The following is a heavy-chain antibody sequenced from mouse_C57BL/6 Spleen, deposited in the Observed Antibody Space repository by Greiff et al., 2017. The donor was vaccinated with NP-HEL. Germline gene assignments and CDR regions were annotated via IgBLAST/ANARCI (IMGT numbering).Heavy chain of an antibody. D-gene: IGHD2-2*01. CDR1: GFSFNTYA. CDR3: VRHGVGSHFDY. V-gene: IGHV10-1*01. CDR2: IRSKSNNYAT. Sequence: EVMLVESGGGLVQPKGSLKLSCAASGFSFNTYAMNWVRQAPGKGLEWVARIRSKSNNYATYYADSVKDRFTISRDDSESMLYLQMNNLKTEDTAMYYCVRHGVGSHFDYWGQGTTLTVSS. J-gene: IGHJ2*01.